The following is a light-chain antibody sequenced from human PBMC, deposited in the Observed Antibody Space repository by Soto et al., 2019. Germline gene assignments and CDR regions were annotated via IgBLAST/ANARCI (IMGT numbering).Light chain of an antibody. Sequence: EIELTQSPGTLSLSPGERATLSCRASQSVSSSYLAWYQQKPGQAPRLLIYDASSRATGIPDRFSGSGSGTDFTLTISRLQPEDFAVCYCQQYASSPLTFGGGTQVELK. J-gene: IGKJ4*01. CDR1: QSVSSSY. CDR3: QQYASSPLT. V-gene: IGKV3-20*01. CDR2: DAS.